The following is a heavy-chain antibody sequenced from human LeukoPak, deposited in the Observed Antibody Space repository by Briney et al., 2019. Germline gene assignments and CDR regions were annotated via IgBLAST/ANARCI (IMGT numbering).Heavy chain of an antibody. CDR2: IYPGDSDT. D-gene: IGHD3-10*01. CDR1: GYNFTRYW. CDR3: ARHVMPYYYNGGYYFDY. J-gene: IGHJ4*02. V-gene: IGHV5-51*01. Sequence: GESLKISCKGSGYNFTRYWIGWVRQMPGKGLEWMGIIYPGDSDTRYSPSFQGPVTISVDKSLSTAYLRWSSLKASDTALYYCARHVMPYYYNGGYYFDYWGQGTLVTVSS.